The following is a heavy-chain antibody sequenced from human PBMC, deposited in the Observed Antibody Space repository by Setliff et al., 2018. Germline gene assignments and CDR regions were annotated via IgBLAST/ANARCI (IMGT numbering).Heavy chain of an antibody. Sequence: SETLSLTCSVSGVSTRSYWWSWIRQPPGKGLEWIGYIYYSGSTSYNPSLESRVSISIDTSKNQFSLKLTSATAADTAVYYCARAAGSRKYNFWSGYQPWGQGTLVTVSS. D-gene: IGHD3-3*01. CDR1: GVSTRSYW. CDR2: IYYSGST. J-gene: IGHJ4*02. V-gene: IGHV4-59*01. CDR3: ARAAGSRKYNFWSGYQP.